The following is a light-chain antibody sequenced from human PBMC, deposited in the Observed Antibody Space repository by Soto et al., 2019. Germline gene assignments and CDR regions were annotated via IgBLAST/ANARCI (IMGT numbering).Light chain of an antibody. CDR3: QQYHDSRT. V-gene: IGKV1-5*01. J-gene: IGKJ1*01. CDR2: DAT. Sequence: DIQMTQSPSTLPASVGDRVTITCRASESINNWLAWYQQKPGKAPKILIYDATRLESGVPPRFSGSRSGTEFTLTITSLQPDDFATYYCQQYHDSRTFGQGTNVDVK. CDR1: ESINNW.